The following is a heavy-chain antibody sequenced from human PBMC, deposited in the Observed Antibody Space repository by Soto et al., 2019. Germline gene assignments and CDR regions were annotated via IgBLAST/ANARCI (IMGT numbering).Heavy chain of an antibody. J-gene: IGHJ4*02. V-gene: IGHV4-30-2*01. CDR2: IYHSGST. D-gene: IGHD3-16*02. CDR3: ARAKGNVWGSYRYLSYFDY. CDR1: GGSISSGGYS. Sequence: PSETLSLTCAVSGGSISSGGYSWSWIRQPPGKGLEWIGYIYHSGSTYYNPSLKSRVTISVDRSKNQFSLKLSSVTAADTAVYYCARAKGNVWGSYRYLSYFDYWGQGTLVTVSS.